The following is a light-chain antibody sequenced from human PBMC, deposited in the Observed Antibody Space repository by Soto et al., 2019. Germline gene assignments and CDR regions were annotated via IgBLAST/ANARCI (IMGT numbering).Light chain of an antibody. V-gene: IGKV4-1*01. CDR3: QHYSSAPVT. CDR2: WAS. Sequence: DIVMTQSPDSLAVSLGERATINCKSSQSVLYSSNNKNYLAWYQQKPGQPPKLLIYWASTRESGVPDRFSGSGSGTDFTLTISSRQAEDVAVYYCQHYSSAPVTFGQGTKLEIK. CDR1: QSVLYSSNNKNY. J-gene: IGKJ2*01.